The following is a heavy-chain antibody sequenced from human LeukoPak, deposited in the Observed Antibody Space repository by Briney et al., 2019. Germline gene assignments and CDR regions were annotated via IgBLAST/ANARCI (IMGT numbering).Heavy chain of an antibody. CDR3: ARDGGYSGYDLDY. J-gene: IGHJ4*02. CDR2: IYYSGST. D-gene: IGHD5-12*01. Sequence: SETLSLTCTVSGGSISSYYWSWIRQPPGKGLEWIGYIYYSGSTNYNPSLKGRVTISVDTSKNQFSLKLSSVTAADTAVYYCARDGGYSGYDLDYWGQGTLVTVSS. CDR1: GGSISSYY. V-gene: IGHV4-59*01.